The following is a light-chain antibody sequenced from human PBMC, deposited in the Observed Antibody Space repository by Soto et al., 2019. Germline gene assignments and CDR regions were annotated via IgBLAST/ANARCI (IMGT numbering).Light chain of an antibody. V-gene: IGKV1-5*03. Sequence: DIQMTQSPSTLSASVGDRVTITCRASQSISSWLAWYQQKPGKAPKLLLYNASSLEGGVPSRFSGSGSGTDFTLTISSLQPDDFATYYCQQYHSYSLTFGGGTKVDIK. CDR2: NAS. CDR1: QSISSW. J-gene: IGKJ4*01. CDR3: QQYHSYSLT.